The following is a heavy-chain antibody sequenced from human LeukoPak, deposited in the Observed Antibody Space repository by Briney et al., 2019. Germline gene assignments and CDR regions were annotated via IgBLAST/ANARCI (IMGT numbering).Heavy chain of an antibody. Sequence: PGGSLRLSCAASGFTFSSYWMSWVRQAPGKGLEWVANINEDGSEKHYVDSVKGRFTISRDNAKNSLYLQMNSLRAEDTAVYYCARDQYRSGWYHWGQGTLVTVSS. CDR3: ARDQYRSGWYH. CDR1: GFTFSSYW. CDR2: INEDGSEK. J-gene: IGHJ5*02. D-gene: IGHD6-19*01. V-gene: IGHV3-7*01.